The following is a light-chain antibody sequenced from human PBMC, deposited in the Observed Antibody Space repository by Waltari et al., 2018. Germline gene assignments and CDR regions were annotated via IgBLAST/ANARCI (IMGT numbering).Light chain of an antibody. CDR1: QGISSY. Sequence: DIQLTQSPSFLSASVGDRVTITCRASQGISSYLTLFQQKPGKAPKLLIYAASTLQSGVPSRLSGSGSGTEFTLTISSLQPEDFATYYCHQVNTDPLTFGGGTKVDIK. CDR3: HQVNTDPLT. J-gene: IGKJ4*01. V-gene: IGKV1-9*01. CDR2: AAS.